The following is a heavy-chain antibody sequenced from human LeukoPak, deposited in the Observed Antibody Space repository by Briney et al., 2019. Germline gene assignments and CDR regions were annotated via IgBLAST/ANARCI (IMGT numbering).Heavy chain of an antibody. D-gene: IGHD3-22*01. Sequence: GASVKVSCKASGYTFTDYALHWVRQAPGQGLEWMGIINPSGGRTSYAQKFQGRVTMTRDMSTSTVYMELSSLRSEDTAVYYCARGPGEGGSSGYYYGKPEDPAEYYFDYWGQGTLVTVSS. CDR1: GYTFTDYA. J-gene: IGHJ4*02. CDR2: INPSGGRT. V-gene: IGHV1-46*01. CDR3: ARGPGEGGSSGYYYGKPEDPAEYYFDY.